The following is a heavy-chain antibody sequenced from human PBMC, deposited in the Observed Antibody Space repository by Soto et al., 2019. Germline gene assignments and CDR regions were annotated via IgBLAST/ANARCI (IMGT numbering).Heavy chain of an antibody. CDR3: ARDGGYGAGRYFDY. CDR1: NYMFRSYG. Sequence: QVQLVQSGAEVKRPGASVKVSCKAYNYMFRSYGVSWVRQAPGQGLEWMGWISAFSGNTNYPQNFQGRITMTTDTSTGTAYMELRTLRSDDSAIYYCARDGGYGAGRYFDYWGQGTLVTVSS. V-gene: IGHV1-18*01. D-gene: IGHD4-17*01. CDR2: ISAFSGNT. J-gene: IGHJ4*02.